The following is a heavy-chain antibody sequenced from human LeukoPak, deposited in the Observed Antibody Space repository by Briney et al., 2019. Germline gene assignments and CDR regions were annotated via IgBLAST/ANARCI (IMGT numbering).Heavy chain of an antibody. CDR2: IWYDGSNK. D-gene: IGHD2-15*01. CDR3: ARWMVVPAAYYYYYYMDV. Sequence: PGGSLRLSCAASGFTFSSYGMHWVRQAPGKGLEWVAVIWYDGSNKYYADSVKGRFTISRDNAKNSLYLQMNSLRAEDTAVYYCARWMVVPAAYYYYYYMDVWGKGTTVTVSS. V-gene: IGHV3-33*01. J-gene: IGHJ6*03. CDR1: GFTFSSYG.